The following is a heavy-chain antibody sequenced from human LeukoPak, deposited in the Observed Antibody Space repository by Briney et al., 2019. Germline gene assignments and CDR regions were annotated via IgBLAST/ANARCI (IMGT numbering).Heavy chain of an antibody. J-gene: IGHJ2*01. D-gene: IGHD6-6*01. V-gene: IGHV4-61*01. Sequence: SETLSLTCTVSGASVSSGSSYWTWIRQPPGKGLEWIGYIYYSGSTHYNPSLKSRVTLSVDRSKNQFSLKLTSVTAADTAVYYCANRGSIADWYFDLWGRGTLVAVSS. CDR3: ANRGSIADWYFDL. CDR2: IYYSGST. CDR1: GASVSSGSSY.